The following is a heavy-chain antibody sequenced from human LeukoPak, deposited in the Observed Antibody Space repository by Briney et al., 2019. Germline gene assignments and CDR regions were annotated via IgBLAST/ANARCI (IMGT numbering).Heavy chain of an antibody. CDR1: GGSISSGGYS. D-gene: IGHD2-15*01. CDR3: ARAGYCSGGSCPLLDP. V-gene: IGHV4-30-2*01. CDR2: IYHSGST. J-gene: IGHJ5*02. Sequence: PSQTLSLTCAVSGGSISSGGYSWSWIRQPPGKGLEWIGYIYHSGSTYYNPSLKSRVTISVDRSKNQFSLKLSSVTAADSAVYYCARAGYCSGGSCPLLDPWGQGTLVTVSS.